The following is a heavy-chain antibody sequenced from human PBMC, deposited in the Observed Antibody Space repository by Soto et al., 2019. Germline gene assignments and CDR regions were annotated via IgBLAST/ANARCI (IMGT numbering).Heavy chain of an antibody. Sequence: EVQLFESGGGLVQPGGSLRLSCAASGFTFSSYAMRWVRQAPVKGLEWVSAISGSGGSTYYADSVKGRFTISRDNSKNPLYLQMNSLIAEDTAVYYCARRGSRSDYDYWGQGTLVTVSS. J-gene: IGHJ4*02. CDR2: ISGSGGST. CDR3: ARRGSRSDYDY. V-gene: IGHV3-23*01. CDR1: GFTFSSYA. D-gene: IGHD1-26*01.